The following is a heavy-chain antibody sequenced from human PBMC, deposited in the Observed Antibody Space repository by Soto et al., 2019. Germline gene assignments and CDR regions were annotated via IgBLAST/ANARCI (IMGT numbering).Heavy chain of an antibody. CDR3: ERHDSSGYLDS. D-gene: IGHD3-22*01. V-gene: IGHV3-11*06. CDR1: GFTFSDYY. Sequence: GGSLRLSCAASGFTFSDYYMSWIRQAPGKGLEWLSYISSSATYAIYADSVKGRFTLSRDNAKNSLYLQMNSLRAEDTAVYYCERHDSSGYLDSCGQGTLVTVST. CDR2: ISSSATYA. J-gene: IGHJ4*02.